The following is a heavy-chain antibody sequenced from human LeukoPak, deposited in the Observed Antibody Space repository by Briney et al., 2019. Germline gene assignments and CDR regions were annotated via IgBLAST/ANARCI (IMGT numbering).Heavy chain of an antibody. CDR3: ARGGPYSGSYLRRSGWFDP. CDR2: INHSGST. CDR1: GGSFSGYY. V-gene: IGHV4-34*01. Sequence: SETLSLTCAVYGGSFSGYYWSWIRQPPGKGLEWIREINHSGSTNYNPSLKSRVTISVDTSKNQFSLKLSSVTAADTAVYYCARGGPYSGSYLRRSGWFDPWGQGTLVTVSS. J-gene: IGHJ5*02. D-gene: IGHD1-26*01.